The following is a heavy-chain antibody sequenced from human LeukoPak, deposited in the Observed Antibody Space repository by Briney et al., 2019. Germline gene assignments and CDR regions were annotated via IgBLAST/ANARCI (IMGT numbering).Heavy chain of an antibody. D-gene: IGHD1/OR15-1a*01. Sequence: GESLKISCKGSGYSFTIYCIGWVRQMPGKGLEWMGIIFPGDSDTTYSPSFQGQVTISADKSINTAYLQWSSLKASDTAMFYCATSESQTKFDYWGQGTLVTVSS. V-gene: IGHV5-51*01. CDR1: GYSFTIYC. CDR3: ATSESQTKFDY. CDR2: IFPGDSDT. J-gene: IGHJ4*02.